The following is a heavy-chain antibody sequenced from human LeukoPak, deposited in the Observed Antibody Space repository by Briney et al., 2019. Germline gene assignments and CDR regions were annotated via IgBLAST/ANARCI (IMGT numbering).Heavy chain of an antibody. Sequence: PGGSLRLSCAASGFTFSSYWMSWVRQAPGKGLEWISAISGSGGSTYYADSVKGRFTIFRDNSKNTVYLQMNSLRVEDTAIYYCAKAAIAAPSTVNWFDPWGQGTLVTVSS. D-gene: IGHD4-11*01. V-gene: IGHV3-23*01. CDR3: AKAAIAAPSTVNWFDP. CDR1: GFTFSSYW. CDR2: ISGSGGST. J-gene: IGHJ5*02.